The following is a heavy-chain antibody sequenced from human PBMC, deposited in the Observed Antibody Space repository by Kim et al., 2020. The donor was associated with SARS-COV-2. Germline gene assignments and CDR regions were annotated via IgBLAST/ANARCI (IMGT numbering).Heavy chain of an antibody. Sequence: ADSLKGRFTTSRDNSKSTLYLQINSLRAEDTAVYYCAKGVEYYYYYGMDVWGQGTTVTVSS. D-gene: IGHD3-3*01. V-gene: IGHV3-30*02. CDR3: AKGVEYYYYYGMDV. J-gene: IGHJ6*02.